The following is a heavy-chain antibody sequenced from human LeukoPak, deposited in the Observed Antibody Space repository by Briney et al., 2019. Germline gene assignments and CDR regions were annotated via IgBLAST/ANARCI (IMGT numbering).Heavy chain of an antibody. CDR3: ARVAVYSTGGYPLDF. Sequence: SETLSLTCTVSGGSMSSDSHYWSWIRQPAGKGLEWIGRISPSGNTSYNPSLESRATISIDMSKCPFSLKLSSVTTADTAVYYCARVAVYSTGGYPLDFWGQGTLVTVSS. CDR2: ISPSGNT. J-gene: IGHJ4*02. D-gene: IGHD6-19*01. V-gene: IGHV4-61*02. CDR1: GGSMSSDSHY.